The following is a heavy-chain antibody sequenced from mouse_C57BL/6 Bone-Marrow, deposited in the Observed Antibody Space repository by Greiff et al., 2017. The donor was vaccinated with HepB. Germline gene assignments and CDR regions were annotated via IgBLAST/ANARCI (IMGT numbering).Heavy chain of an antibody. D-gene: IGHD1-1*01. CDR1: GYSITSGYY. J-gene: IGHJ2*01. CDR2: ISYDGSN. CDR3: ARFYGSLFDY. Sequence: EVHLVESGPGLVKPSQSLSLTCSVTGYSITSGYYWNWIRQFPGNKLEWMGYISYDGSNNYNPSLKNRISITRDTSKNQFFLKLNSVTTEDTATYYCARFYGSLFDYWGQGTTLTVSS. V-gene: IGHV3-6*01.